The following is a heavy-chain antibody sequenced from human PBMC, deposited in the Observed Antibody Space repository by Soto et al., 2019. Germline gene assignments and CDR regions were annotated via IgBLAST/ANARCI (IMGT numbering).Heavy chain of an antibody. V-gene: IGHV1-46*01. D-gene: IGHD2-21*02. CDR3: AREGGIKAYCGGDCYSTDAFDI. CDR1: GYTFTSYG. CDR2: INPSGGST. J-gene: IGHJ3*02. Sequence: ASVKVSCKASGYTFTSYGISWVRQAPGQGLEWMGIINPSGGSTSYAQKFQGRVTMTRDTSTSTVYMELSSLRSEDTAVYYCAREGGIKAYCGGDCYSTDAFDIWGQGTMVTVSS.